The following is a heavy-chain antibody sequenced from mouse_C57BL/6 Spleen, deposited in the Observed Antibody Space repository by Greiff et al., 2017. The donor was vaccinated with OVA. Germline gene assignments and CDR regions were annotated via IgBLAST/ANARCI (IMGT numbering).Heavy chain of an antibody. J-gene: IGHJ3*01. Sequence: QVQLQQPGAELVMPGASVKLSCKASGYTFTSYWMHWVKQRPGQGLEWIGEIAPSDSYTNYNQKFKGKSTLTVDKSSSTAYMQLSSLTSEDSAVYYCARDLRSSYWGQGTLVTVSA. CDR1: GYTFTSYW. CDR2: IAPSDSYT. V-gene: IGHV1-69*01. D-gene: IGHD5-1*01. CDR3: ARDLRSSY.